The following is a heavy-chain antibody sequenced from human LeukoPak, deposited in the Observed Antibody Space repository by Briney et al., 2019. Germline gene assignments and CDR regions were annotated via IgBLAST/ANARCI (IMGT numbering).Heavy chain of an antibody. CDR3: ARDVEGFCYYGMDV. V-gene: IGHV3-11*06. CDR2: ISSSSSYT. D-gene: IGHD2-15*01. CDR1: GFTFSDYY. J-gene: IGHJ6*04. Sequence: GGSLRLSCAASGFTFSDYYMSWIRQAPGKGLEWVSYISSSSSYTNYADSVKGRFTISRDNAKNSLYLQMNSLRAEDTAVYYCARDVEGFCYYGMDVWGKGTTVTVSS.